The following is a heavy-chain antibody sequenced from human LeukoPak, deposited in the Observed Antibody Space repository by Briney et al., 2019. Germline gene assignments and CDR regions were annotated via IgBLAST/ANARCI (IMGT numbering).Heavy chain of an antibody. CDR1: GFTFSNYW. Sequence: GGSLRLSCAASGFTFSNYWMHWVRQVPGKGLVWVSGMNSDGTGRNYADAVKGRFTISRDNAKSTLYLEMNSLRAEDTAVYYCGRGKLPGTVTDWGQGTPVIVSS. CDR3: GRGKLPGTVTD. J-gene: IGHJ4*02. CDR2: MNSDGTGR. V-gene: IGHV3-74*01. D-gene: IGHD1-1*01.